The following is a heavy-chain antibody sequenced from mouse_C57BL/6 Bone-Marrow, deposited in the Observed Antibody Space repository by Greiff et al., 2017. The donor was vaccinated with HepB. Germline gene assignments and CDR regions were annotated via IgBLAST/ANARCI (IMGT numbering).Heavy chain of an antibody. J-gene: IGHJ1*03. CDR2: IYPGDGDT. Sequence: VQGVESGPELVKPGASVKISCKASGYAFSSSWMNWVKQRPGKGLEWIGRIYPGDGDTNYNGKFKGKATLTADKSSSTAYMQLSSLTSEDSAVYFCERDWYFDVWGTGTTVTVSS. V-gene: IGHV1-82*01. CDR1: GYAFSSSW. CDR3: ERDWYFDV.